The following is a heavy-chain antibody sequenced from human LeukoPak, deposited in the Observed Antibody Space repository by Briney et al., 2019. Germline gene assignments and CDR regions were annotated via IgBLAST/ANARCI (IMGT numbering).Heavy chain of an antibody. CDR2: IYSDGSNK. D-gene: IGHD3-22*01. CDR1: GFIFRNYG. Sequence: GGSLRLSCGASGFIFRNYGMHWVRQAPGKGLQWVAVIYSDGSNKNTADSVKGRFTISRDNAKNSLYLQMNSLRAEDTAVYYCARGPRSITMIVVVKTGMDVWGQGTTVTVSS. CDR3: ARGPRSITMIVVVKTGMDV. J-gene: IGHJ6*02. V-gene: IGHV3-33*01.